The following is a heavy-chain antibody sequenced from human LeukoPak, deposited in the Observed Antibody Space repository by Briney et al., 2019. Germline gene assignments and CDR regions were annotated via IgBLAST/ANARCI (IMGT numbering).Heavy chain of an antibody. D-gene: IGHD3-22*01. Sequence: ASVKVSCKASGYTFTSYGISWVRQAPGQGLEWMGWISAYNGNTNYAQKLRGRVTMTTDTSTSTAYMELRSLRSDDTAVYYCAREDSSGYYRWYFDLWGRGTLVTVSS. CDR1: GYTFTSYG. J-gene: IGHJ2*01. V-gene: IGHV1-18*01. CDR3: AREDSSGYYRWYFDL. CDR2: ISAYNGNT.